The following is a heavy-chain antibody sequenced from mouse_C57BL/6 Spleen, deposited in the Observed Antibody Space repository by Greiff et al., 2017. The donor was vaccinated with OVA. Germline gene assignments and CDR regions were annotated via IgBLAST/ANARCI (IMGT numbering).Heavy chain of an antibody. J-gene: IGHJ3*01. Sequence: QVQLQQSGAELARPGASVKLSCKASGYTFTSYGISWVKQRTGQGLEWIGEIYPRSGNTYYNEKFKGKATLTADKSSSTAYMELRSLTSEDSAVYFCARNYGSSYGGFAYWGQGTLVTVSA. D-gene: IGHD1-1*01. CDR1: GYTFTSYG. CDR3: ARNYGSSYGGFAY. V-gene: IGHV1-81*01. CDR2: IYPRSGNT.